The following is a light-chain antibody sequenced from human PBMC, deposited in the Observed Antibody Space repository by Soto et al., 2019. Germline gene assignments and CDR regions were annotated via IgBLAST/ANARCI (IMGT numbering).Light chain of an antibody. CDR2: EVS. CDR3: SSYARSNIVV. CDR1: SSDVGGYNF. Sequence: QSALTQPPSASGSPGQSVTISCTGTSSDVGGYNFVSWYQQHPGKAPKLMIYEVSEWPSGVPDRFSGSKSGNTASLTVSGLQAEDEADYYCSSYARSNIVVFGGGTKLTVL. J-gene: IGLJ2*01. V-gene: IGLV2-8*01.